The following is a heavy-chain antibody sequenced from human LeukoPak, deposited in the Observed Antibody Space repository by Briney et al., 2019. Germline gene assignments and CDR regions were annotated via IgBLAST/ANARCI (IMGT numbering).Heavy chain of an antibody. CDR3: AKDRVGGGYSAYEPFDY. V-gene: IGHV3-23*01. J-gene: IGHJ4*02. CDR2: VSGNGVKT. D-gene: IGHD5-12*01. CDR1: GFTFNTFA. Sequence: PGGSLRLSCAASGFTFNTFAMSWVRQAPGRGLDWVSYVSGNGVKTYYADSVKGRFTIYRDNSKNTLYLQMHSLRADDTAVYYCAKDRVGGGYSAYEPFDYWGQGTLVTVSS.